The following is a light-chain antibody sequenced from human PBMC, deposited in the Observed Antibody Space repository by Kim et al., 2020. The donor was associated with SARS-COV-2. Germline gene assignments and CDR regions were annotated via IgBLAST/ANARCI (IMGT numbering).Light chain of an antibody. Sequence: DIQMTQSPSSVSASVGDRVTITCRASQGISSWVGWYQQKPGKAPKLLIYAASNLQSGVPSRFSGSGSGTDFTLTISSLQPEDFATYYCQQANSVPLTFGGGTKVDIK. V-gene: IGKV1-12*01. CDR3: QQANSVPLT. CDR2: AAS. J-gene: IGKJ4*01. CDR1: QGISSW.